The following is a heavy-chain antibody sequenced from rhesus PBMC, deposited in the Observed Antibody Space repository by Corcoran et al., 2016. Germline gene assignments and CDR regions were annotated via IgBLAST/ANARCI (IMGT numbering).Heavy chain of an antibody. D-gene: IGHD1-44*02. CDR1: GGSLSSSW. J-gene: IGHJ6*01. CDR2: IDGYSAPT. Sequence: QVQLQESGPGLVKPSETLSLTCAVSGGSLSSSWWTWIRQSPGKGLAGIGEIDGYSAPTNINPTLEGRLTRSKDASKNQFSLMLSSMSAEDTSVYYCVRSAGRSGSYYGFDSWGQGVVFTVSS. CDR3: VRSAGRSGSYYGFDS. V-gene: IGHV4-80*01.